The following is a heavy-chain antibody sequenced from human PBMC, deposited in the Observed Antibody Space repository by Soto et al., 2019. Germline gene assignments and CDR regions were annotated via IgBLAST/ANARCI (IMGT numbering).Heavy chain of an antibody. CDR3: TRGIKGGLDP. J-gene: IGHJ5*02. CDR2: ISYDGTRK. Sequence: QLVESGGGVVQPGGSLRLSCAASGFPFSNYDMHWVRQAPGKGLEWVAVISYDGTRKFYVGSVMGRFTISRDISKNTLYLPMNSLRPEDTAMYYCTRGIKGGLDPWGQGTLVTVSS. V-gene: IGHV3-30*03. CDR1: GFPFSNYD.